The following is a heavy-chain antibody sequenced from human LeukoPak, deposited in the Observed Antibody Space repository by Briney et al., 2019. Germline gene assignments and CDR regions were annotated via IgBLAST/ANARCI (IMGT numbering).Heavy chain of an antibody. D-gene: IGHD5-18*01. CDR1: GFTFGDHA. Sequence: QPGRSLRLSCTASGFTFGDHAMSWVRQAPGKGLEWGGFIRSKAYGGTTEYAASVKGRFTISRADSKSLASLQMNSLKAEDTAVYYCARGPIQLWIHNGMDVWGQGTTVTVSS. V-gene: IGHV3-49*04. CDR2: IRSKAYGGTT. J-gene: IGHJ6*02. CDR3: ARGPIQLWIHNGMDV.